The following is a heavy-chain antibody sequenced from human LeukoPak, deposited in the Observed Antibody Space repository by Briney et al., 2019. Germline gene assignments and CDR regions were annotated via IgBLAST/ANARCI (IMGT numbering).Heavy chain of an antibody. CDR2: IYHSGST. Sequence: SETLSLTCTVSGYSISSGYYWGRIRQPPGKGLEWIGSIYHSGSTYYNPSLKSRVTISVDTSKNQFSLKLSSVTAADTAVYYCARAHYYDSSGYPRTWFDPWGQGTLVTVSS. D-gene: IGHD3-22*01. V-gene: IGHV4-38-2*02. CDR1: GYSISSGYY. CDR3: ARAHYYDSSGYPRTWFDP. J-gene: IGHJ5*02.